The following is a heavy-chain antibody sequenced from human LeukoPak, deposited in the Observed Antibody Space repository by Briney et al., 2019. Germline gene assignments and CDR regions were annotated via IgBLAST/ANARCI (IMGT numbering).Heavy chain of an antibody. J-gene: IGHJ4*02. CDR3: ARTRTTVAPYFDY. Sequence: GGSLRLSCAASGFTFSSYSMNWVRQAPGKGLEWVSYISSSSSTIYYADSVKGRFTISRDNAKNSLYPQMNSLRDEDTAVYYCARTRTTVAPYFDYWGQGTLVTVSS. D-gene: IGHD4-23*01. V-gene: IGHV3-48*02. CDR2: ISSSSSTI. CDR1: GFTFSSYS.